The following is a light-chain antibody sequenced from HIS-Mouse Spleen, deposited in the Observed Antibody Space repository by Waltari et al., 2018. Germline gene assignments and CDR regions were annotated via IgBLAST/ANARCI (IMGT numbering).Light chain of an antibody. J-gene: IGLJ3*02. CDR2: DVS. CDR3: CSYAGSYTWV. Sequence: QSALTQPRPVSGSPGQPVTISCPGTTSDVGGYNYVPWYQQHPGKAPKLMIYDVSKRPSGVPDRFSGSKSGNTASLTISGLQAEDEADYYCCSYAGSYTWVFGGGTKLTVL. CDR1: TSDVGGYNY. V-gene: IGLV2-11*01.